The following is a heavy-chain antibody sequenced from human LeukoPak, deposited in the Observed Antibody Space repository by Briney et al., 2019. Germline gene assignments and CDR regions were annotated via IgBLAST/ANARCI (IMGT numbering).Heavy chain of an antibody. Sequence: GASVKVSCKASGYTFTGYYMHWVRQAPGQGLEWMGWVNPNSGGTNYAQKFQGRVTMTRDTSISTAYMELSRLRSDDTAVYYCARDLDFWSGYYLYYWGQGTLVTVSS. CDR1: GYTFTGYY. J-gene: IGHJ4*02. CDR3: ARDLDFWSGYYLYY. CDR2: VNPNSGGT. V-gene: IGHV1-2*02. D-gene: IGHD3-3*01.